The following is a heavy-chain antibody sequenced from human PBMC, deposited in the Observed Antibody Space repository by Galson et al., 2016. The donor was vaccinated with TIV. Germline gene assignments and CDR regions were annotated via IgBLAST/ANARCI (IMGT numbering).Heavy chain of an antibody. V-gene: IGHV1-18*01. D-gene: IGHD3-10*01. Sequence: SVKVSCKASGYTFINYGISWVRQAPGQGLEWMGWISTNNGKTNFAQKLQGRVSMTTDTSTSTAYMEIRGLRSDDTAFYYCARDIMVRGVSHYYYGMDVWGQGTTVTVSS. J-gene: IGHJ6*02. CDR3: ARDIMVRGVSHYYYGMDV. CDR1: GYTFINYG. CDR2: ISTNNGKT.